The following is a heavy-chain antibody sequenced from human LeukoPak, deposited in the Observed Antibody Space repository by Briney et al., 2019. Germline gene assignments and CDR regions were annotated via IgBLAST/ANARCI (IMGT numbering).Heavy chain of an antibody. Sequence: SETLSLTCTVSGGSITNSNYSWAWIRQSPWKGLEWIGSIYYSGSTYYNPSLKSRVTISEDTSKNQFSLKLSSVNAADTAMYYCARSAVAGRYSRSEFDYWGQGTLVTVSS. D-gene: IGHD6-19*01. V-gene: IGHV4-39*01. J-gene: IGHJ4*02. CDR2: IYYSGST. CDR3: ARSAVAGRYSRSEFDY. CDR1: GGSITNSNYS.